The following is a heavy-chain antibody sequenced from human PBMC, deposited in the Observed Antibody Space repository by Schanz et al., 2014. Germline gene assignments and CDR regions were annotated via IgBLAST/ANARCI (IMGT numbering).Heavy chain of an antibody. V-gene: IGHV3-48*01. CDR1: GFTFSASA. CDR2: ISNSGTYT. Sequence: EVQLVESGGGLVQPGGSLKLSCAASGFTFSASAMHWVRQAPGKGLEWISYISNSGTYTKYADSVKGRFTISRDNSKNTLYLQMNSLTAEDTAVYYCARGVRIDYWGQGTLVTVSS. D-gene: IGHD3-3*01. J-gene: IGHJ4*02. CDR3: ARGVRIDY.